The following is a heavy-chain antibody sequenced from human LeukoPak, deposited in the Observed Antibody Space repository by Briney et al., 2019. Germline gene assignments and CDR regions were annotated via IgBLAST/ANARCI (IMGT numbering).Heavy chain of an antibody. CDR2: IMRDGSEK. V-gene: IGHV3-7*01. CDR3: ARDPSRGYSYGYADY. CDR1: GFSFSTYW. J-gene: IGHJ4*02. D-gene: IGHD5-18*01. Sequence: PGGSLRLSCAASGFSFSTYWMNWVRQPPGKGREWVANIMRDGSEKYYVDSVKGRFTISRDNAKNSLYLQMNSLRAEDTAVYYCARDPSRGYSYGYADYWGQGSLVIVSS.